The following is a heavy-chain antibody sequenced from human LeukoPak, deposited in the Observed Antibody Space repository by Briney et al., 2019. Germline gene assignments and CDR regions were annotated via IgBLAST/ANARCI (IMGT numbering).Heavy chain of an antibody. CDR2: IYYSGST. CDR1: GGSISSYY. D-gene: IGHD3-22*01. Sequence: SETLSLTCTVSGGSISSYYWSWIRQPPGKGLEWIGYIYYSGSTNYNPSLKSRVTISVDTSKNQFSLRLSPVTAADTAVYYCARGSYDSSGPVWGQGTLVTVSS. CDR3: ARGSYDSSGPV. J-gene: IGHJ4*02. V-gene: IGHV4-59*01.